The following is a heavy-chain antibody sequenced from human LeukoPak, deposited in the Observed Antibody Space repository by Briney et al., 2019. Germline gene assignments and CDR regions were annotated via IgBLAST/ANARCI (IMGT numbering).Heavy chain of an antibody. Sequence: SETLSLTCAVYGGAFSGYYWSWIRQPPGKGLEGRGEIDHSGSTSYNPSLKSRVTISVDTSKNQFSLKLSSVTAADTAVYYCARGRRQTYYYGSGSPPSSGFDPWGQGTLVTVST. D-gene: IGHD3-10*01. CDR2: IDHSGST. J-gene: IGHJ5*02. CDR1: GGAFSGYY. CDR3: ARGRRQTYYYGSGSPPSSGFDP. V-gene: IGHV4-34*01.